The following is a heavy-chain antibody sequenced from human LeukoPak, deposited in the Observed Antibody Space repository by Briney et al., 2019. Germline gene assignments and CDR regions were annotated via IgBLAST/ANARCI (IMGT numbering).Heavy chain of an antibody. Sequence: SETLSLXCAVYGGSFSGYYWSWNRRPPGKGLEWIGEINHSGSTNYNPSLKSRVTISVDTSKNQFSLKLSSVTAADTAVYYCARGVGFDPWGQGTLVTVSS. CDR3: ARGVGFDP. CDR2: INHSGST. V-gene: IGHV4-34*01. J-gene: IGHJ5*02. CDR1: GGSFSGYY.